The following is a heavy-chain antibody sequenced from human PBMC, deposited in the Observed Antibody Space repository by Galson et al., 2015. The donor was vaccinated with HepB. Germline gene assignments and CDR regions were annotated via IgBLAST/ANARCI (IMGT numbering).Heavy chain of an antibody. V-gene: IGHV1-69*13. Sequence: SVKVSCKAXXGTXXXYAISWVXXXPGQGLEWIGGIIPIFGTANYAQKFQGRVTITADESTSTAYMELSSLRSEDAAVYYCARDHGLIVGATRSPGAFDIWGXXTXVTXXS. J-gene: IGHJ3*02. D-gene: IGHD1-26*01. CDR3: ARDHGLIVGATRSPGAFDI. CDR1: XGTXXXYA. CDR2: IIPIFGTA.